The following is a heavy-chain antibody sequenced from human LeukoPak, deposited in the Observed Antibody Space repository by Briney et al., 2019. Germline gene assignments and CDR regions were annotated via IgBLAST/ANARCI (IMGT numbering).Heavy chain of an antibody. V-gene: IGHV3-43*01. CDR3: AKGRGSSGSWVFDY. D-gene: IGHD6-19*01. CDR1: GFTFDDYT. Sequence: GGSLRLSCASSGFTFDDYTMHWVRQAPGKGLEWVSLISWDGGSTYYADSVKGRFTISRDNSKNSLYLQMNSLRTEDTALYYCAKGRGSSGSWVFDYWGQGTLVTVSS. CDR2: ISWDGGST. J-gene: IGHJ4*02.